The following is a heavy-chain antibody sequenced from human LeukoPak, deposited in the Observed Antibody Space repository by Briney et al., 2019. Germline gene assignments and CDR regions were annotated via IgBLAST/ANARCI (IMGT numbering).Heavy chain of an antibody. CDR1: GYTFTGYY. CDR3: ARVRRGWELTNDAFDI. D-gene: IGHD1-26*01. V-gene: IGHV1-2*06. Sequence: EASVKISCKASGYTFTGYYMHWVRQAPGQGLEWMGRINPNSGGTNYAQKFQGRVTMTRDTSISTAYMELSRLRSDDTAVYYCARVRRGWELTNDAFDIRGQGTMVTVSS. J-gene: IGHJ3*02. CDR2: INPNSGGT.